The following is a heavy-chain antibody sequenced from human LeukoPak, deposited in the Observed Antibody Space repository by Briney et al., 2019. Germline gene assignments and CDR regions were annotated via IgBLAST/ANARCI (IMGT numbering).Heavy chain of an antibody. D-gene: IGHD3-22*01. CDR3: ARDLRSSGYYAFDY. CDR2: IREDGGHT. J-gene: IGHJ4*02. V-gene: IGHV3-7*01. CDR1: GFTFTNHW. Sequence: GGSLRLSCVTSGFTFTNHWMSWVRQAPGKGLEWVANIREDGGHTNYVDSVKGRFTISRDNAKNSLYLQMNSLRAEDTAVYYCARDLRSSGYYAFDYWGQGTLVTVSS.